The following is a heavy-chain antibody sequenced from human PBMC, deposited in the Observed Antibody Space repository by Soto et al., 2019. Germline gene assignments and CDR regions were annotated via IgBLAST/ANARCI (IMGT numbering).Heavy chain of an antibody. CDR3: ARPVVRFLEWPFVY. D-gene: IGHD3-3*01. CDR2: ISESGRT. J-gene: IGHJ4*02. CDR1: GGSFSRYD. V-gene: IGHV4-34*01. Sequence: SETLSLTCAVYGGSFSRYDWSWIRQPPGKGQEWIGEISESGRTNYNPSLKSRVTISADTSKSQFYLKLSSVTAADTAVYYCARPVVRFLEWPFVYWGQGTLVTVSS.